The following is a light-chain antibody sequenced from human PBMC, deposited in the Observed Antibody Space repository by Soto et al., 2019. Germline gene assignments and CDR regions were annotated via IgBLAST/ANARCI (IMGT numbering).Light chain of an antibody. CDR1: QSVSSY. CDR2: DAS. V-gene: IGKV3-11*01. CDR3: QQRSNWPPLT. J-gene: IGKJ4*01. Sequence: DIVMTQSPGTLSFSPVERSTLSCRASQSVSSYLAWYQQKPGQAPRLLIYDASNRATGIPARFSGSGSGTDFTLTISSLEPEDFAVYHCQQRSNWPPLTFGGGTKVDIK.